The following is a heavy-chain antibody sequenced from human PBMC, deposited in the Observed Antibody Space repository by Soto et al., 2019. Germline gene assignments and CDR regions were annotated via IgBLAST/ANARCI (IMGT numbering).Heavy chain of an antibody. J-gene: IGHJ5*02. CDR3: ARDPGNWFDP. CDR2: IYYSGST. Sequence: SATLSLTCTVSGGSISSGGYYWSWIRQHPGKGLEWIGYIYYSGSTYYNPSLKSRVTISVDTSKNQFSLKLSSVTAADTAVYYCARDPGNWFDPWGQGTPVTVSS. V-gene: IGHV4-31*03. CDR1: GGSISSGGYY.